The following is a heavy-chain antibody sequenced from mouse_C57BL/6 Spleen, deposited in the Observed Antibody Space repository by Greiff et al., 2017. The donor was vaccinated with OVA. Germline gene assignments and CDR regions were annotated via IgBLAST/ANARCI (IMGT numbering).Heavy chain of an antibody. J-gene: IGHJ3*01. CDR2: IYPVSGAT. CDR3: GGAQAAGFAY. V-gene: IGHV1-11*01. D-gene: IGHD3-2*02. CDR1: GYPFTAPI. Sequence: VQLQQSGAALASPGASVTLSCKASGYPFTAPIMNWVKKRPGQGLEWIGRIYPVSGATTYNQKFMGKATFSVDRSSSTVYMVLNSLTSEDPAVYYCGGAQAAGFAYWGQGTLVTVSA.